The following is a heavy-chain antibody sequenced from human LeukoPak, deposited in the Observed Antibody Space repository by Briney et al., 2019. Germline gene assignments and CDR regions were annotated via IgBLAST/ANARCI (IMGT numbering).Heavy chain of an antibody. Sequence: SQTLSLTCTVSGGSISSGSYYWRWIRQPAGKGLEWIGRIYTSGSTHYNPSLKSRVTISVDTSKNQFSLNLNSVTAADTAVYYCARAVGSSESNWFDPWGQGTLATVS. CDR1: GGSISSGSYY. CDR2: IYTSGST. V-gene: IGHV4-61*02. D-gene: IGHD6-19*01. CDR3: ARAVGSSESNWFDP. J-gene: IGHJ5*02.